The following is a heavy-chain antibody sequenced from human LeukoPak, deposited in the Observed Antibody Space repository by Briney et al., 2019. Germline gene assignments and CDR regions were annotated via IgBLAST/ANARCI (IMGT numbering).Heavy chain of an antibody. CDR3: AQRLSWLDP. V-gene: IGHV1-69*04. CDR1: GDTFNRSA. J-gene: IGHJ5*02. Sequence: GSSVKVSCEASGDTFNRSAISWVRQAPGQGLEWVGRIIPMLGIPSYAHNFQGRVTITADTSTNTAFMELSSLRSDDTAVYYCAQRLSWLDPWGQGTRVTVSS. CDR2: IIPMLGIP. D-gene: IGHD4-17*01.